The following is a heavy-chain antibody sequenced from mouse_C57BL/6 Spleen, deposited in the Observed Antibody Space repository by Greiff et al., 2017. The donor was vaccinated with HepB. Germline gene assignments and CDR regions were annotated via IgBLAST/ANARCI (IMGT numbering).Heavy chain of an antibody. D-gene: IGHD3-2*02. V-gene: IGHV1-74*01. CDR2: IHPSDSDT. J-gene: IGHJ4*01. CDR1: GSTFTSYW. CDR3: AIELRLRNGAMDY. Sequence: QVQLQQPGAELVKPGASVKVSCKASGSTFTSYWMHWVKPRPGQGLEWIERIHPSDSDTNYNQKFNGKATLTVDKSSSTAYMQLSSLTSEDSAVYYCAIELRLRNGAMDYWGQGTSVTVAS.